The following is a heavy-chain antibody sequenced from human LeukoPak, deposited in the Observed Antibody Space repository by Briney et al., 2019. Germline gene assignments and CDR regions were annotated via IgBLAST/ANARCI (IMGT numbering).Heavy chain of an antibody. J-gene: IGHJ2*01. Sequence: ASVKVSCKASGGTFGRYVISWVRQAPGQGLGWMGGIIPPFGTAHYAQKFQGRVTITADEPTRAVYMGRNGLRSEDTAMHYYGKEGETALVTAYLNLWGRGTLVSVSA. D-gene: IGHD4-23*01. CDR2: IIPPFGTA. CDR3: GKEGETALVTAYLNL. V-gene: IGHV1-69*13. CDR1: GGTFGRYV.